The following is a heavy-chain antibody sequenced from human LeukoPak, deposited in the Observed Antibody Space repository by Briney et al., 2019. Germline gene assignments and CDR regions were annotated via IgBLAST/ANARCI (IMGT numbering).Heavy chain of an antibody. J-gene: IGHJ3*02. D-gene: IGHD3-10*01. V-gene: IGHV6-1*01. CDR3: ARGGLVRGSLNSLTAFDI. CDR1: GDSVSSNSAA. CDR2: TYCRSKWYN. Sequence: SQTLSLTCAISGDSVSSNSAAWNWIRQSPSRGLEWLGRTYCRSKWYNDYAVSVKSRITINPDTAKNQFSLHLNSVTPDDTALYYCARGGLVRGSLNSLTAFDIWGQGTMVTVSS.